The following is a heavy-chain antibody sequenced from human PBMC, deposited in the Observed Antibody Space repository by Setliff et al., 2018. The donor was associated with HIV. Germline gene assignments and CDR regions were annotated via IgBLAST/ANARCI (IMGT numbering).Heavy chain of an antibody. J-gene: IGHJ5*02. CDR1: GGSFSGFY. CDR2: INHSGKT. V-gene: IGHV4-34*01. Sequence: SETLSLTCAVYGGSFSGFYWSWIRQAPGKGLEWIGEINHSGKTNYNPSLKSRITLSVDTSENQFALKLASVTAADTAVYYCARGFTIFGVGFSADPTGNWFDPWGQGTLVTVPQ. CDR3: ARGFTIFGVGFSADPTGNWFDP. D-gene: IGHD3-3*01.